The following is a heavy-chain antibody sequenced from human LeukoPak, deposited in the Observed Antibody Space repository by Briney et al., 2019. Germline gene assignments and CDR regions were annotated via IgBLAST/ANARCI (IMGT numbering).Heavy chain of an antibody. V-gene: IGHV1-2*02. CDR2: INPNSGGT. Sequence: ASVTVSFQASVYTFTYYHMHWVRQAPGQGLEWMGLINPNSGGTNDAQKFQGRVTMTRDTSISTAYMELSRLRSDDTAGYYCATTIAVAGTGDNYFDYWGQGTLVTVSS. CDR3: ATTIAVAGTGDNYFDY. J-gene: IGHJ4*02. D-gene: IGHD6-19*01. CDR1: VYTFTYYH.